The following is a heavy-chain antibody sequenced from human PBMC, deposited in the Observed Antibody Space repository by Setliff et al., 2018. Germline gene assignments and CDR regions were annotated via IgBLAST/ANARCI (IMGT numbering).Heavy chain of an antibody. CDR2: ISGSAQTT. J-gene: IGHJ4*02. CDR3: ATSYYGDYETDY. D-gene: IGHD4-17*01. Sequence: PGGSLRLSCAASGFTFSSYAITWVRQAPGKGLEWVSMISGSAQTTYYADSVKGRFTISRDNSKNTVYLDVNSLRAEDTAVYYCATSYYGDYETDYWGQGTLVTVSS. V-gene: IGHV3-23*01. CDR1: GFTFSSYA.